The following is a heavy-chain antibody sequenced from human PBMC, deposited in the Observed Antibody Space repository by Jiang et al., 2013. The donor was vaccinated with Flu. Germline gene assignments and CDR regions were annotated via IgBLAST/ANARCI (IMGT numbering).Heavy chain of an antibody. Sequence: GSGLVKPSETLSLTCSVSGFSISSGYNWGWIRQPPGKGLEWIGSVYQTGSTFYNPSLRRRVTMSVDTSTNQFSLRLTSVTAADTAVYYCARAGIVTVLRGGTAWFDPVGPGTLVHRLL. J-gene: IGHJ5*02. V-gene: IGHV4-38-2*02. D-gene: IGHD3-10*01. CDR1: GFSISSGYN. CDR2: VYQTGST. CDR3: ARAGIVTVLRGGTAWFDP.